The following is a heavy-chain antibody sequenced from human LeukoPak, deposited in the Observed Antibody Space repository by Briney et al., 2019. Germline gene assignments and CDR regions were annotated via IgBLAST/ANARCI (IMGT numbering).Heavy chain of an antibody. J-gene: IGHJ4*02. CDR2: IKQDGSEK. D-gene: IGHD3-22*01. Sequence: TGGSLRLSCAASGFTFSGYWMSWVRQAPGKGLEWVANIKQDGSEKYYVDSVKGRFTISRDNAKNSLYLQLSSLKAEDTGIYYCARDVYYYDSSGHDFWGQGTLVTVSS. CDR3: ARDVYYYDSSGHDF. V-gene: IGHV3-7*01. CDR1: GFTFSGYW.